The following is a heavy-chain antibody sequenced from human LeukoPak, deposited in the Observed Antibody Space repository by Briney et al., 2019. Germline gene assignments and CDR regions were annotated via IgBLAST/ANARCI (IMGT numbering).Heavy chain of an antibody. CDR2: IHTGGST. CDR3: ASQRKYSTSWPFFDY. J-gene: IGHJ4*02. V-gene: IGHV4-4*07. CDR1: GGSINDYY. Sequence: SETLSLTCTVSGGSINDYYWTWIRQPSGQGLDWLGRIHTGGSTNYNPSLRRRLTMSVDTSKNQFSLKLSSVTAADTAVYYCASQRKYSTSWPFFDYWGQGTLVTVSS. D-gene: IGHD6-13*01.